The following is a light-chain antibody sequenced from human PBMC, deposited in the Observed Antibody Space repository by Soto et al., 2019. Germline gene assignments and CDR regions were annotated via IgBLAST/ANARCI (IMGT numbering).Light chain of an antibody. CDR3: SSYTSSSTPYV. CDR2: DVS. V-gene: IGLV2-14*01. J-gene: IGLJ1*01. Sequence: QSALTQPASVSGSPGQSITISCTGTSSDVGGYNYVSWYQQHPGKAPKLMIYDVSNRPSGVSNRFSGSKSGNTASLTISGLQAADEAHYYCSSYTSSSTPYVFGTGTKVTV. CDR1: SSDVGGYNY.